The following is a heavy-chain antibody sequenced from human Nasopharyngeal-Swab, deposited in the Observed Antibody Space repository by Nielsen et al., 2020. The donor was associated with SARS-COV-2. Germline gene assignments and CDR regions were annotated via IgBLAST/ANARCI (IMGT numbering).Heavy chain of an antibody. CDR1: GFTFSSYA. V-gene: IGHV3-30-3*01. Sequence: GESLKISCAASGFTFSSYAMHWVRQAPGKGLEWVAVISYDGSNKYYADSVKGRFTISRDNSKNTLYLQMNSLRAEGTAVYYCARDSGAPMDVWGQGTTVTVSS. D-gene: IGHD3-10*01. J-gene: IGHJ6*02. CDR3: ARDSGAPMDV. CDR2: ISYDGSNK.